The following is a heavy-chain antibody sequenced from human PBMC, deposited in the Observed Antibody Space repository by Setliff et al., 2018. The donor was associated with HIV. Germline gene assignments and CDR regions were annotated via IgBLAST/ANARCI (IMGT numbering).Heavy chain of an antibody. CDR1: GGSISSYY. D-gene: IGHD2-15*01. CDR2: IYYSGST. CDR3: ARDQTDGGNGEWRFRPRDYWYFDL. V-gene: IGHV4-59*01. J-gene: IGHJ2*01. Sequence: SETLSLTCTVSGGSISSYYWSWIRQPPGKGLEWIGYIYYSGSTNYNPSLKSQVAISVDTSKNQFSLKLSSVTAADTAVYYCARDQTDGGNGEWRFRPRDYWYFDLWGRGTLVTVSS.